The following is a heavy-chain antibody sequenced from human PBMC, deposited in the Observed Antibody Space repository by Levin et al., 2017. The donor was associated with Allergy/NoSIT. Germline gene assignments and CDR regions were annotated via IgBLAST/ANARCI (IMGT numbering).Heavy chain of an antibody. CDR3: ARRELDY. D-gene: IGHD1-26*01. V-gene: IGHV3-30-3*01. J-gene: IGHJ4*02. CDR2: ISYDGSNK. CDR1: GFTFSSYA. Sequence: PGESLKISCAASGFTFSSYAMHWVRQAPGKGLEWVAVISYDGSNKYYADSVKGRFTISRDNSKNTLYLQMNSLRAEDTAVYDCARRELDYWGQGTLVTVSS.